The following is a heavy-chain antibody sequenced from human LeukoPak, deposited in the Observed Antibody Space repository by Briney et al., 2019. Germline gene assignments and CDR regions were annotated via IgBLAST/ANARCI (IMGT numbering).Heavy chain of an antibody. V-gene: IGHV3-53*01. J-gene: IGHJ3*02. D-gene: IGHD3-16*02. CDR3: ARASFSRYIWASYRLGDHDAFDI. CDR1: GFTVSSNY. CDR2: IYSGGST. Sequence: PGGSLRLSCAASGFTVSSNYMSWVRQAPGKGLEWVSVIYSGGSTYYADSVKGRFTISRDNSKNTLYLQMNSLRAEDTAVYYCARASFSRYIWASYRLGDHDAFDIWGQGTMVTVSS.